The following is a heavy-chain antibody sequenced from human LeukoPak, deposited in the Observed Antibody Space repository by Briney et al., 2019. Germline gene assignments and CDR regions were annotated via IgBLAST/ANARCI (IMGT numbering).Heavy chain of an antibody. Sequence: PGGSLRLSCKGSGYTFTTYWITWVRQMPGKGLEWMGRIDPSDSYTNYSPSFQGHVTISADKSISTAYLQWSSLKASDTAMYYCARQVYCSSTSCCDAFDIWGQGTMVTVSS. CDR3: ARQVYCSSTSCCDAFDI. CDR2: IDPSDSYT. CDR1: GYTFTTYW. J-gene: IGHJ3*02. D-gene: IGHD2-2*01. V-gene: IGHV5-10-1*01.